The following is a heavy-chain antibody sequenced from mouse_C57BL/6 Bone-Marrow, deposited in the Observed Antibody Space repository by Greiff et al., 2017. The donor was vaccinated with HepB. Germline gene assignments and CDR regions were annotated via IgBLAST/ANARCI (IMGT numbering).Heavy chain of an antibody. CDR1: GFSLTSYG. D-gene: IGHD2-4*01. CDR3: ARKTGDDYPLYAMDY. CDR2: IWSGGST. Sequence: QVQLQQSGPGLVQPSQSLSITCTVSGFSLTSYGVHWVRQSPGKGLEWLGVIWSGGSTDYNAAFISRLSISKDNYKSHVFFKMNRLQADDTAIYYCARKTGDDYPLYAMDYWGQGTSVTVSS. V-gene: IGHV2-2*01. J-gene: IGHJ4*01.